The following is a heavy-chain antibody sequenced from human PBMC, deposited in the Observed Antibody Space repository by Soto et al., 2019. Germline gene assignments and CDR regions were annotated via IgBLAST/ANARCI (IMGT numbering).Heavy chain of an antibody. V-gene: IGHV3-33*01. CDR1: GFSFSSYG. Sequence: QVQLVESGGGVVQSGRSLRLSFEASGFSFSSYGMHGVGKAPGKGLEWVAVIWYDGSNKYYADSVKGRFTISRDNSKNTLYLLMNSLRAEDTAVYYCARDGSGDRHAFDIWGQGTMVTVSS. CDR2: IWYDGSNK. CDR3: ARDGSGDRHAFDI. D-gene: IGHD3-10*01. J-gene: IGHJ3*02.